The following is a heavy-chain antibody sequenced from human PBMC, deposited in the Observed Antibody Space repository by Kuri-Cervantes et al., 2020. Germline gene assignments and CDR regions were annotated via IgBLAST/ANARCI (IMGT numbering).Heavy chain of an antibody. Sequence: GASMKISCAASGFTFSSYGMHWVRQAPGKGLEWVAVIWYDGSNKYYADSVKGRFTISRDNSKNTLYLQMNSLRAEDTAAYYCARDLFPMIVVSNAFDIWGQGTMVTVSS. V-gene: IGHV3-33*08. CDR1: GFTFSSYG. CDR3: ARDLFPMIVVSNAFDI. D-gene: IGHD3-22*01. CDR2: IWYDGSNK. J-gene: IGHJ3*02.